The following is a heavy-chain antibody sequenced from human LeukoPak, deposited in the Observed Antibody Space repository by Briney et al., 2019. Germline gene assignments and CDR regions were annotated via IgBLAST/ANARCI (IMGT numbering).Heavy chain of an antibody. CDR3: TRRAWGGYYGMDV. Sequence: GGSLTLSCAASGFTFSGSAMHWVRQASGKGVEWVGCIRSKANSYATAYAASVKGRFTISRDDSKNTAYLQMNSLKTEDTAVYYCTRRAWGGYYGMDVWGKGTTVTVSS. V-gene: IGHV3-73*01. D-gene: IGHD3-10*01. CDR2: IRSKANSYAT. J-gene: IGHJ6*04. CDR1: GFTFSGSA.